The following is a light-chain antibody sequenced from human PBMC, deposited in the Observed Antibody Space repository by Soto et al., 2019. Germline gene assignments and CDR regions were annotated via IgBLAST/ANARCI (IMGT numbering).Light chain of an antibody. J-gene: IGKJ4*01. CDR2: GTS. Sequence: EVLMTQSPATLSVSPAQGATLSWRARQGISSYLAWYQQKPGQAPRLLIYGTSTRATGVPARFSGSGSGADFTLTISSLQSEDFAVYYCQQYNNWLLTFGRGTKVDIK. CDR1: QGISSY. V-gene: IGKV3-15*01. CDR3: QQYNNWLLT.